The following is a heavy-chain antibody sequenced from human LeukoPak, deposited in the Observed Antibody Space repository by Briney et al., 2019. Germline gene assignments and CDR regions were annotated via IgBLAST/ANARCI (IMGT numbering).Heavy chain of an antibody. D-gene: IGHD6-19*01. J-gene: IGHJ2*01. V-gene: IGHV3-48*03. Sequence: GGSLRLSCAASGFTFSSYEMSWVRQAPGKGLEWASYISRSANDKYYADSVNGRFTISRDDAKNSLFLQMNSLRVEDTGVYYCVRGLFSTSGWFWYFDLWGRGTVVTVSS. CDR2: ISRSANDK. CDR1: GFTFSSYE. CDR3: VRGLFSTSGWFWYFDL.